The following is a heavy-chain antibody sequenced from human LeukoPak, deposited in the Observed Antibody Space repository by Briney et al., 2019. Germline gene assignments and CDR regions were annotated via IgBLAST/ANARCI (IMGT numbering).Heavy chain of an antibody. CDR1: GFTFSSYS. V-gene: IGHV3-21*04. D-gene: IGHD6-19*01. J-gene: IGHJ4*02. CDR3: TKDRSRSNSSFDA. CDR2: ISSSSGYI. Sequence: GGSLRLSCAASGFTFSSYSMNWVRQAPGKGLEWVSSISSSSGYIYYADSMKGRFTISRDNSKNSLYLQMNSLRVEDTGFYYCTKDRSRSNSSFDAWGQGTLVAVSS.